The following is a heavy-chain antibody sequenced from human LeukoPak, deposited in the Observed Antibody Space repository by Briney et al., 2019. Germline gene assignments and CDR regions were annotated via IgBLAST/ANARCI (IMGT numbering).Heavy chain of an antibody. V-gene: IGHV1-69*06. CDR2: IIPFSGTT. Sequence: SVKVSCKASGGTFSSYAITWVRRAPGQGLELMGGIIPFSGTTNYAQKLQGRVTITADKSTSTVYMELSSLRSEDTAVYYCARANYYDSSGAFDIWGQGTMVTVSS. D-gene: IGHD3-22*01. CDR1: GGTFSSYA. J-gene: IGHJ3*02. CDR3: ARANYYDSSGAFDI.